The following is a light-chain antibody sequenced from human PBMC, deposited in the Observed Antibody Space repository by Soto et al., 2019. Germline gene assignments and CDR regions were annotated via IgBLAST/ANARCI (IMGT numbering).Light chain of an antibody. J-gene: IGKJ5*01. Sequence: DIQMTQSPSSLSASVGDRVTITCRASQSIRSYLNWYQKKPGKAPKLLIYPSSSLQSGVPTRFSGSGSGTDFTLTIRSLQPEYFATYYCQQSYSTLITFGGGTRLEIK. CDR1: QSIRSY. CDR3: QQSYSTLIT. V-gene: IGKV1-39*01. CDR2: PSS.